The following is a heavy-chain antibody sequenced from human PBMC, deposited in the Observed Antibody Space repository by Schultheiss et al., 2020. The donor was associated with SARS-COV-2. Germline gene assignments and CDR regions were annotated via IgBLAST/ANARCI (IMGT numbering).Heavy chain of an antibody. CDR3: ASSAVAAAGTDS. Sequence: SQTLSLTCAVYGGSFSGYYWSWIRQPPGKGLEWIGEINHSGSTNYNPSLKSRVTISVDTSKNQFSLNLSSVTAADTAVYYCASSAVAAAGTDSWGQGTRVTVSS. CDR2: INHSGST. J-gene: IGHJ4*02. CDR1: GGSFSGYY. V-gene: IGHV4-34*01. D-gene: IGHD6-13*01.